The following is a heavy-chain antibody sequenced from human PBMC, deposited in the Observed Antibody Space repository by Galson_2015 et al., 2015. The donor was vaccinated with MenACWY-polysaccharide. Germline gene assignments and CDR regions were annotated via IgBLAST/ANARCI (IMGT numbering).Heavy chain of an antibody. Sequence: SLRLSCAASGFTFGDYAMSWFRQAPGKGLEWVGFIRSKAYGGTTEYAASVKGRFTISRDDSKSIAYLQMNSLKTEDTAVYYCTTDPWGYCSGGSCPADFAYWGQGTLVTVSS. CDR2: IRSKAYGGTT. CDR1: GFTFGDYA. V-gene: IGHV3-49*03. J-gene: IGHJ4*02. CDR3: TTDPWGYCSGGSCPADFAY. D-gene: IGHD2-15*01.